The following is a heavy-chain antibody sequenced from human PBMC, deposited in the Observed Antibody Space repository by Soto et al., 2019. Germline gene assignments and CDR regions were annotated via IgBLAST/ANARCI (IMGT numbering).Heavy chain of an antibody. V-gene: IGHV3-30*18. CDR2: ISYDGSNK. D-gene: IGHD3-9*01. CDR3: AKGFGYYDILTPIDY. Sequence: QVQLVESGGGVVQPGRSLRLSCAASGFTFSSYGMHWVRQAPGKGLEWVAVISYDGSNKYYADSVKGRFTISRDNSKNTLYLQMNSLRAEDTAVYYCAKGFGYYDILTPIDYWGQGTLVTVSS. J-gene: IGHJ4*02. CDR1: GFTFSSYG.